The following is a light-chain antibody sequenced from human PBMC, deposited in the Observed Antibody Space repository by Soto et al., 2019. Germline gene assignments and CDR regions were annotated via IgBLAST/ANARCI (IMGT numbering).Light chain of an antibody. Sequence: QSVLTQPPSVSGAPGLRVTISCTGNSANIGAGYDVHWYQQLPGTAPKLLIYGDNNRPSGVPDRFSGSKSGTSASLAITGLQAEDEAVYYCQSYDNSLSGSRIFGGGTKLTVL. CDR2: GDN. CDR3: QSYDNSLSGSRI. V-gene: IGLV1-40*01. J-gene: IGLJ2*01. CDR1: SANIGAGYD.